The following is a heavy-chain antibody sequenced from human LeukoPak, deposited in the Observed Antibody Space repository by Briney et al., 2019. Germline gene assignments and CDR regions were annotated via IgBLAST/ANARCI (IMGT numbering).Heavy chain of an antibody. CDR2: IYYSGST. Sequence: PSETLSLTCTVSGGSISDGGFYWSWIRQHPEKGLEWIGYIYYSGSTYYNPTLESRVTMSVDTSMKQFSLKLKSVTAADTAVYYCARDRIDDSTGYYFFDYWGQGTLVTVSS. D-gene: IGHD3-22*01. CDR1: GGSISDGGFY. V-gene: IGHV4-31*03. J-gene: IGHJ4*02. CDR3: ARDRIDDSTGYYFFDY.